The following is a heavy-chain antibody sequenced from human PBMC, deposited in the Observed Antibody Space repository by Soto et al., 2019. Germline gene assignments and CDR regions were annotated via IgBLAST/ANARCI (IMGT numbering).Heavy chain of an antibody. CDR1: VFTFDNYF. CDR3: AKDDLVGGGICAFDY. Sequence: PVGSLRLSCASSVFTFDNYFMTCVRHSPGKGLEWVSAISRSGDTSYYADSAKGRFTISRDNSKSRLYLEMSSLRAEDTALYYCAKDDLVGGGICAFDYWGQGILVSVSS. D-gene: IGHD2-15*01. J-gene: IGHJ4*02. V-gene: IGHV3-23*01. CDR2: ISRSGDTS.